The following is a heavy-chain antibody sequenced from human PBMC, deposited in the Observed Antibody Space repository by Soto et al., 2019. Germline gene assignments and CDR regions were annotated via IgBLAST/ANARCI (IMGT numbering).Heavy chain of an antibody. CDR3: ARVSSEWRGFDY. Sequence: ASVKVSCKASGYTFTYSHVHWVRPAPGQALEWMGIINPYGGDTTYAQKFQGRVTMTRDTSTSTVDMELSSLRSEDTAVYYCARVSSEWRGFDYWGQGTLVTVSS. D-gene: IGHD6-13*01. CDR1: GYTFTYSH. CDR2: INPYGGDT. J-gene: IGHJ4*02. V-gene: IGHV1-46*01.